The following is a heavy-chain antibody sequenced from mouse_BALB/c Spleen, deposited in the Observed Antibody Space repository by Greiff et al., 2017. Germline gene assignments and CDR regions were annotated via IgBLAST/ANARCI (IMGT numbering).Heavy chain of an antibody. D-gene: IGHD1-1*01. J-gene: IGHJ4*01. CDR2: ISYSGST. CDR3: ARYKGYGSSYAYAMDY. V-gene: IGHV3-8*02. CDR1: GDSITSGY. Sequence: EVQLQQSGPSLVKPSQTLSLTCSVTGDSITSGYWNWIRKFPGNKLEYMGYISYSGSTYYNPSLKSRISITRDTSKNQYYLQLNSVTTEDTATYYCARYKGYGSSYAYAMDYWGQGTSVTVSS.